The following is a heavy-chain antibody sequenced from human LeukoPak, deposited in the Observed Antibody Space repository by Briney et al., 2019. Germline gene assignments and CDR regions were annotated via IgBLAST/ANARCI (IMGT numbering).Heavy chain of an antibody. J-gene: IGHJ4*02. D-gene: IGHD2-15*01. CDR2: INPIFGTA. CDR3: ASLAVVAGTELGY. Sequence: GASVKVSCKASGGTFSSYAISWARQAPGPGLEWMGGINPIFGTANYAQKFQGRVTITTDESTSTAYMELSSLRSEDTAVYYCASLAVVAGTELGYWGQGTLVTVSS. V-gene: IGHV1-69*05. CDR1: GGTFSSYA.